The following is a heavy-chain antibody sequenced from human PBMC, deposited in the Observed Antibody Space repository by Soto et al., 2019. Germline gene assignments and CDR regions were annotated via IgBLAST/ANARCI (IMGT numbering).Heavy chain of an antibody. CDR2: IYHSGST. Sequence: QLQLQEPGSGLVKPSQTLSLTCAVSGGSISSGGYSWSWIRQPPGKGLEWIGYIYHSGSTYYNPSVXXRXTVSADRSKNQFSLKLSSVTAADTAVYYCARAGLVGATALDYWGQGTLVTVSS. CDR1: GGSISSGGYS. CDR3: ARAGLVGATALDY. V-gene: IGHV4-30-2*01. D-gene: IGHD1-26*01. J-gene: IGHJ4*02.